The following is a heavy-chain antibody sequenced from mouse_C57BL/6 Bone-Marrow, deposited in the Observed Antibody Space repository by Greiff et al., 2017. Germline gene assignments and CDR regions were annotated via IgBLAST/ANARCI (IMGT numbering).Heavy chain of an antibody. CDR2: IWRGGST. V-gene: IGHV2-5*01. D-gene: IGHD1-1*02. CDR3: AKGVADWYFDV. Sequence: VQVVESGPGLVQPSQSLSITCTVSGFSLTSYGVHWVRQSPGKGLEWLGVIWRGGSTDYNAAFMSRLSITKDNSKSQVFFKMNSLQADDTAIYYCAKGVADWYFDVWGTGTTVTVSS. J-gene: IGHJ1*03. CDR1: GFSLTSYG.